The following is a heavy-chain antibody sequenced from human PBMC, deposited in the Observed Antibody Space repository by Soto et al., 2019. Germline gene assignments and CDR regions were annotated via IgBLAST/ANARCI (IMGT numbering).Heavy chain of an antibody. V-gene: IGHV3-48*01. CDR3: ARVIRGYHIDV. CDR1: GFTFSSYS. D-gene: IGHD6-25*01. Sequence: PGGSLRLSCAGSGFTFSSYSMNWVRQVSGKGLGWVSYITSGGGTIYYADSVKGRFTISRDNAKNSLYLQMNSLRAEDTAVYYCARVIRGYHIDVWGQGTTGPVSS. J-gene: IGHJ6*02. CDR2: ITSGGGTI.